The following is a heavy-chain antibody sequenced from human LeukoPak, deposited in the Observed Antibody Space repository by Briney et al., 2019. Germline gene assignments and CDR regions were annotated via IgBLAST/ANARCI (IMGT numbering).Heavy chain of an antibody. J-gene: IGHJ4*02. CDR2: IYYSGIT. D-gene: IGHD6-19*01. CDR3: ARGSSGWHFDY. CDR1: GGSISSGSYY. Sequence: SSETLSLXCTVSGGSISSGSYYWIWIRQPPGKGLEWLGYIYYSGITNYNPSLKSRVTISVDTSKNQFSLKLSSVTAADTAVYNCARGSSGWHFDYWGQGTLVTVSS. V-gene: IGHV4-61*01.